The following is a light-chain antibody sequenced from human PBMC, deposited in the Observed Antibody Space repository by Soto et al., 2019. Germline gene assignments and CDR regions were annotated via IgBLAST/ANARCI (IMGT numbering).Light chain of an antibody. Sequence: SSELTQPPSVSVAPGKTARITCGGDNIGFKSVHWYQQRPGQAPLSVIYDSTDRPSGIPERFSGSNSGNTATLTICRVEAGEEADYYYPVWNSGSVIFGGGTKLTVL. CDR1: NIGFKS. J-gene: IGLJ2*01. V-gene: IGLV3-21*04. CDR2: DST. CDR3: PVWNSGSVI.